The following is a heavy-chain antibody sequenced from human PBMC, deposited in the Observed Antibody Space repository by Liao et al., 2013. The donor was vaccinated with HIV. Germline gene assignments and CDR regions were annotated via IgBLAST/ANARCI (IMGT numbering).Heavy chain of an antibody. CDR3: ARGGGTGDFDS. Sequence: QVQLQESGPGLVKPSETLSLTCTVSGGSISSYYWSWIRQRAGKGLEWIGRIYISGSTNYNPSLKSRVTLSADTSKNQFSLRLSSVTAADTAVYYCARGGGTGDFDSWGQGTQVTVSS. CDR1: GGSISSYY. D-gene: IGHD1-14*01. J-gene: IGHJ4*02. V-gene: IGHV4-4*07. CDR2: IYISGST.